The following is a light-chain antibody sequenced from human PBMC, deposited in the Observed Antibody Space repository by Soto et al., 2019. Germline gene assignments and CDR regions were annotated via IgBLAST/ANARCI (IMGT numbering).Light chain of an antibody. V-gene: IGLV2-8*01. Sequence: QSVLTQPPSASGSPGQSVTISCTGTSSDVGGYNYVSWYQQYPGRAPKLMIYEVTKRPSGVPDRFSGSKSGNTASLTVSGLQAEDEADYYCSSYAGSSTVVFGGGTQLTVL. CDR2: EVT. J-gene: IGLJ2*01. CDR3: SSYAGSSTVV. CDR1: SSDVGGYNY.